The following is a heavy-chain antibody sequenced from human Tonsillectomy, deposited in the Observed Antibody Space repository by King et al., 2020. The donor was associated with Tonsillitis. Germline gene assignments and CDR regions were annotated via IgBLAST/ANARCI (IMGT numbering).Heavy chain of an antibody. CDR3: ARGDYYGTSGFADY. Sequence: VQLVESGGGLVKPGGSLRLSCAASGFTFSYYSMNWVRQAPGKGLEWGSSISSSSTDIYYADSVKGRFTISRDNAKNSLYLQMNSLRAEDTSVYYCARGDYYGTSGFADYWGQGTLVTVSS. D-gene: IGHD3-22*01. J-gene: IGHJ4*02. CDR1: GFTFSYYS. V-gene: IGHV3-21*01. CDR2: ISSSSTDI.